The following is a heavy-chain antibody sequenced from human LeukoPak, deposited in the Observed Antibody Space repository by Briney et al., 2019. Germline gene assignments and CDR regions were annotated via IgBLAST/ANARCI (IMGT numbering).Heavy chain of an antibody. CDR2: IYSDNT. Sequence: GGSLRLSCTVSGFTVSSNSMSWVRQAPGKGPEWVSFIYSDNTHYSDSVKGRFTISRDNAKNTLYLQMNSLRAEDTAVYYCARVRWGGLYYFDYWGQGTLVTVSS. J-gene: IGHJ4*02. D-gene: IGHD3-16*01. V-gene: IGHV3-53*01. CDR3: ARVRWGGLYYFDY. CDR1: GFTVSSNS.